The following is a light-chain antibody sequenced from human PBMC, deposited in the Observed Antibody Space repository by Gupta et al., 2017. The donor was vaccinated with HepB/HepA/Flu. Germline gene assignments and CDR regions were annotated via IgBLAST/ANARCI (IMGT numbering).Light chain of an antibody. CDR2: NVS. J-gene: IGLJ2*01. CDR1: SNDIGNYYS. Sequence: SALTQPASVSGSPGQSITVPCTGTSNDIGNYYSVSWYQQFPGKVPKLILYNVSHRPSGISSRFSGSKSGNTASLTTSGLQAEDEADYYCSCFSTANTHVIFGGGTRLTIL. V-gene: IGLV2-14*03. CDR3: SCFSTANTHVI.